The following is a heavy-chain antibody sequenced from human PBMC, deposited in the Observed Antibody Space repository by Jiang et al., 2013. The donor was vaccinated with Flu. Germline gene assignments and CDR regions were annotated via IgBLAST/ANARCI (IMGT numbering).Heavy chain of an antibody. CDR1: GFTFRNYA. CDR3: AKELSPSTIVAAGFDY. Sequence: GLVQPGGSLRVSCAASGFTFRNYAMSWVRQAPGKGLEWVSGTSPGGGNTYYADSVKGRFTISRDNSKNTLYLQMNSLRAEDTAVYFCAKELSPSTIVAAGFDYWGQGTLVTVSS. CDR2: TSPGGGNT. D-gene: IGHD6-13*01. J-gene: IGHJ4*02. V-gene: IGHV3-23*01.